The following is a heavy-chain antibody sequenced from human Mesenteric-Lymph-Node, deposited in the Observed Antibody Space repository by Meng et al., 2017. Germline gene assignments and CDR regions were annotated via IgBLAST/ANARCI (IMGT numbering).Heavy chain of an antibody. CDR3: ARAADSSLDY. CDR1: GYRCSSNSVS. D-gene: IGHD6-13*01. CDR2: TYYRSKWYN. V-gene: IGHV6-1*01. J-gene: IGHJ4*02. Sequence: QHSCPCPVNPYQTLPLPCGSAGYRCSSNSVSWAWIWQSPSRGLEWLGRTYYRSKWYNDYAMFVKSRITISQDTSKNQLSLQLNSVTPEDTAVYYCARAADSSLDYWGQGTLVTVSS.